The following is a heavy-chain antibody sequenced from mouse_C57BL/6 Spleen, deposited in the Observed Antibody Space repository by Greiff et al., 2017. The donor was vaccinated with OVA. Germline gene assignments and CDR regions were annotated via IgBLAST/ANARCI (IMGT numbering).Heavy chain of an antibody. D-gene: IGHD2-1*01. CDR1: GYTFTDYY. CDR2: IYPGSGNT. J-gene: IGHJ4*01. CDR3: ARQDFYYRGAMDY. Sequence: QVQLKESGAELVRPGASVKLSCKASGYTFTDYYINWVKQRPGQGLEWIARIYPGSGNTYYNEKFKGKATLTAEKSSSTAYMQLSSLTSEDSAVYFCARQDFYYRGAMDYWGQGTSVTVSS. V-gene: IGHV1-76*01.